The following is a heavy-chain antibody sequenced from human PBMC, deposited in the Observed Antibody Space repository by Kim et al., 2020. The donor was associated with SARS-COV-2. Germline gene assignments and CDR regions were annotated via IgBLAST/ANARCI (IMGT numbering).Heavy chain of an antibody. CDR3: AREKGIAVAGTTYYYYGMDV. D-gene: IGHD6-19*01. Sequence: RFTISRDNAKNSLYLQMNSLRAEDTAVYYCAREKGIAVAGTTYYYYGMDVWGQGTTVTVSS. J-gene: IGHJ6*02. V-gene: IGHV3-11*06.